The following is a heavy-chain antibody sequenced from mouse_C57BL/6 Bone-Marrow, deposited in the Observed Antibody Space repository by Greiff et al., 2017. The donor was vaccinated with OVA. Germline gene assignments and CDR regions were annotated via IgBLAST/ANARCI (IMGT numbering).Heavy chain of an antibody. CDR1: GFTFSSYA. CDR2: ISDGGSYT. CDR3: AREGLPPFAY. D-gene: IGHD3-3*01. Sequence: EVQLVESGGGLVKPGGSLKLSCAASGFTFSSYAMSWVRQTPEKRLEWVATISDGGSYTYYPDNLKGRFTISRDNAKNNLYLQMSHLKSEDTAMYYCAREGLPPFAYWGQGTLVTVSA. J-gene: IGHJ3*01. V-gene: IGHV5-4*01.